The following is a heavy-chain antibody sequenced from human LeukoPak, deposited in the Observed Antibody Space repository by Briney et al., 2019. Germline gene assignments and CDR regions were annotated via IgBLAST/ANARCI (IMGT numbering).Heavy chain of an antibody. CDR2: INPNTGVT. V-gene: IGHV1-2*06. D-gene: IGHD3-22*01. CDR1: AYSFTDYY. J-gene: IGHJ4*02. Sequence: ASVKVSCKASAYSFTDYYIHWVRQAPGQGLEWMGRINPNTGVTDYAQVFKGRVTMTRDTSISTAYMELSRLGSDDTAVYYCARSSPTYYFDSSGYYYGDYWGQGTLVTVSS. CDR3: ARSSPTYYFDSSGYYYGDY.